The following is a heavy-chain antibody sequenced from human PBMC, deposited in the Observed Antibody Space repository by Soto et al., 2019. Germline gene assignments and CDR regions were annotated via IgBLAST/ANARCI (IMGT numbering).Heavy chain of an antibody. Sequence: EVQLVESGGGLVKAGGSLRLFCPASGFTFRNYNMNWVRQAPGKGLEWVSSISTGGAYMFYADSVKGRFTISRDNAQNSLFLEIVSPRAEDSAVYYCARDIASPGGDYFDSWGQGTLVTVSS. V-gene: IGHV3-21*06. J-gene: IGHJ4*02. CDR3: ARDIASPGGDYFDS. CDR2: ISTGGAYM. D-gene: IGHD2-21*01. CDR1: GFTFRNYN.